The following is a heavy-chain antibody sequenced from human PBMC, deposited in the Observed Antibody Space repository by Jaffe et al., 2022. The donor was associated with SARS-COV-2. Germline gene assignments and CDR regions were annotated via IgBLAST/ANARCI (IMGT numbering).Heavy chain of an antibody. J-gene: IGHJ4*02. CDR1: GFSFKTYA. CDR2: IGSGDDNT. CDR3: AKDAYGGNGVWDFFDY. D-gene: IGHD2-8*01. V-gene: IGHV3-23*01. Sequence: EVHLLESGGGLVQPGGSLRLSCAASGFSFKTYAMNWVRQVPGRGLEWLSNIGSGDDNTFYADSVKGRFTISRDNSNNMLYLQMNSLRAEDTAIYYCAKDAYGGNGVWDFFDYWGQGTLVTVSS.